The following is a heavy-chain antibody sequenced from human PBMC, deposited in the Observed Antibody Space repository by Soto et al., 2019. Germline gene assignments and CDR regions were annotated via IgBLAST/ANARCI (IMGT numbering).Heavy chain of an antibody. J-gene: IGHJ6*02. V-gene: IGHV5-10-1*01. CDR3: ARPNSQPGYYFGMDV. CDR1: GYSFTSYW. Sequence: GESLKISCNGSGYSFTSYWITWVRQMPGKGLEWMGSIDPSDSYTNYSPSFQGHVTISADKSSSTAYLHWSSLKASDTAIYYCARPNSQPGYYFGMDVWGQGTTVTVSS. CDR2: IDPSDSYT. D-gene: IGHD7-27*01.